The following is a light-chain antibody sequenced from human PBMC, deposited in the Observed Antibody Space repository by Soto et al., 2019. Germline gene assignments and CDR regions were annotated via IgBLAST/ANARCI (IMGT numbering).Light chain of an antibody. CDR2: EVS. J-gene: IGLJ3*02. CDR3: SSFGYSTTWV. V-gene: IGLV2-8*01. Sequence: QSALTQPPSASGSPGQSVTISCTGTRSAVGAYNYVSRYQQHAGKAPKLVIYEVSKRPSGIPDRFSGSKSANTASLTVSGLQAEDEAEYYCSSFGYSTTWVFGGGTKLPV. CDR1: RSAVGAYNY.